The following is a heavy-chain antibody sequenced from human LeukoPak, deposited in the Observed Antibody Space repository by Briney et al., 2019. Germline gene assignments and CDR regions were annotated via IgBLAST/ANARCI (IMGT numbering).Heavy chain of an antibody. CDR2: ISSSGRDT. D-gene: IGHD1-26*01. J-gene: IGHJ4*02. Sequence: PGGSLRLSCAASGFTFSSHAMTWVRQAPGKGLEWVSAISSSGRDTYYADSVKGRFTISRDNSKNTLYLQMNSLRAEDTAVYYCARINNASPYCFDYWGQGTLVTVSS. CDR3: ARINNASPYCFDY. V-gene: IGHV3-23*01. CDR1: GFTFSSHA.